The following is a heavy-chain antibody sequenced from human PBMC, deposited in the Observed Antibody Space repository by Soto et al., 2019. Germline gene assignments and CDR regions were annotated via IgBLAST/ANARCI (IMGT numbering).Heavy chain of an antibody. Sequence: GGSLRLSCAASGFTFSSYAMSWVRQAPGKGLEWVSAISGSGGSTYYADSVKGRFTISRDNSKNTLYLQMNSLRAEDTAVYYCAKEVGSGYYYGEGAFDIWGQGTMVTVSS. V-gene: IGHV3-23*01. D-gene: IGHD3-22*01. CDR1: GFTFSSYA. J-gene: IGHJ3*02. CDR3: AKEVGSGYYYGEGAFDI. CDR2: ISGSGGST.